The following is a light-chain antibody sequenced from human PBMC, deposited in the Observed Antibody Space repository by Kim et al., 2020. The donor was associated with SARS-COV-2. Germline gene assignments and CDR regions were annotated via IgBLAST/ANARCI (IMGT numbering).Light chain of an antibody. V-gene: IGKV1-5*01. CDR1: QSLNDW. J-gene: IGKJ3*01. Sequence: ASVGDKVTITCRASQSLNDWLGWDQQKPGEAPKLWVYDVSNLESGVQSRFSGSGSGTEFTLTISRMQPDDFATYYCQQYFNYPLTFGPGTKVDIK. CDR3: QQYFNYPLT. CDR2: DVS.